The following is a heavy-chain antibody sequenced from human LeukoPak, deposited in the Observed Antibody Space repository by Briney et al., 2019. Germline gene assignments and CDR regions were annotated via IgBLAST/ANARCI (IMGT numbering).Heavy chain of an antibody. CDR2: IYYSGST. CDR3: ARGQYSGSCFDN. J-gene: IGHJ4*02. Sequence: SETLSLTCTVSGGSVSSYLWSWIRQPPGKGLEWIGYIYYSGSTNCNPSLKSRVTILVDTSKNQFSLKVSSVTAADTAVYYCARGQYSGSCFDNWGQGSLVTVSS. V-gene: IGHV4-59*02. CDR1: GGSVSSYL. D-gene: IGHD1-26*01.